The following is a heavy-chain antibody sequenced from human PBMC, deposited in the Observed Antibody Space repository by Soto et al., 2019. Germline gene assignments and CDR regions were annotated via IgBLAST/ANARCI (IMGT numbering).Heavy chain of an antibody. CDR3: ARVYYYDSSGYFTDAFDI. J-gene: IGHJ3*02. V-gene: IGHV4-39*07. CDR2: IYYSGST. D-gene: IGHD3-22*01. Sequence: SETLSLTCTVSGGSISSSSYYWGWIRQPPGKGLEWIGSIYYSGSTYYNPSLKSRVTISVDTSKNQFSLKLSSVTAADTAVYYCARVYYYDSSGYFTDAFDIWGQGTMVTVSS. CDR1: GGSISSSSYY.